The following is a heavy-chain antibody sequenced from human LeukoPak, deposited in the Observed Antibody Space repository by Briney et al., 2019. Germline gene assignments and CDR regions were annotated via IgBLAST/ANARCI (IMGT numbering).Heavy chain of an antibody. CDR2: INHSGST. D-gene: IGHD3-16*02. CDR1: GGSFSGYY. CDR3: ARRGSGVRGSYRADY. V-gene: IGHV4-34*01. Sequence: PSETLSLTCAVYGGSFSGYYWSWIRQPPGKGLEWIGEINHSGSTNYNPSLKSRVTISVDTSKNQFSLKLSSVTAADTAVYYCARRGSGVRGSYRADYWGQGTLVTVSS. J-gene: IGHJ4*02.